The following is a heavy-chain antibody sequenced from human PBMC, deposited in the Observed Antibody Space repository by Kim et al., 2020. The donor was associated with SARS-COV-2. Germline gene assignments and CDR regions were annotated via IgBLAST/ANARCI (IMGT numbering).Heavy chain of an antibody. J-gene: IGHJ4*02. V-gene: IGHV1-69*04. Sequence: SVKVSCKASGGTFSSYAISWVRQAPGQGLEWMGRIIPILGIANYAQKFQGRVTITADKSTSTAYMELSSLRSEDTAVYYCARDLVPYCSSTSCYFDYWGQGTLVTVSS. CDR3: ARDLVPYCSSTSCYFDY. CDR1: GGTFSSYA. D-gene: IGHD2-2*01. CDR2: IIPILGIA.